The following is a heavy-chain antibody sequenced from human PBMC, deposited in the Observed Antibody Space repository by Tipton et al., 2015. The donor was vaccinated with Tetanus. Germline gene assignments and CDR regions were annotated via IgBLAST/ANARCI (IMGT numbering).Heavy chain of an antibody. Sequence: TLSLTCTVSGGSMSTYYWSWIRQPPGKGLEWIGYVYYTGSTGYNPSLKSRVTISIDSSKNQFSLKLTSVTAADTAVYYCACNPNIAAAGTGEDSGWFDPWGQGTLVTVSS. CDR3: ACNPNIAAAGTGEDSGWFDP. J-gene: IGHJ5*02. V-gene: IGHV4-59*01. CDR2: VYYTGST. CDR1: GGSMSTYY. D-gene: IGHD6-13*01.